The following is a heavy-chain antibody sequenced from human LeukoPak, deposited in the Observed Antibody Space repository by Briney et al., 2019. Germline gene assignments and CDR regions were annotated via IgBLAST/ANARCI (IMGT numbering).Heavy chain of an antibody. J-gene: IGHJ5*02. Sequence: ASVKVSCKASGYTFTGYYMHWVRQAPGQGLEWMGWINPNSGGTNYAQKFQGRVTMTRDTSISTAYMELSRLRSDDTAVYYCARGSLSGYSYGNNWFDPWGQGTLVTVSS. CDR2: INPNSGGT. CDR3: ARGSLSGYSYGNNWFDP. CDR1: GYTFTGYY. V-gene: IGHV1-2*02. D-gene: IGHD5-18*01.